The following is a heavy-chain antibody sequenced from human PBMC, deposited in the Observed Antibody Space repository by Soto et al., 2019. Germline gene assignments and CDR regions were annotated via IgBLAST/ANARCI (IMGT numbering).Heavy chain of an antibody. CDR3: AKKRLNATANTARHYFGLDV. J-gene: IGHJ6*02. CDR2: IYYSGRT. CDR1: GGSITSGGYY. D-gene: IGHD2-15*01. Sequence: PLSHTCPVSGGSITSGGYYGSCIRQSPRRGLEWIGNIYYSGRTYYTPSLKSRLTLSVDPSKNQFCMYLSSVTAADPAVYCGAKKRLNATANTARHYFGLDVWGQGTMVTVSS. V-gene: IGHV4-31*03.